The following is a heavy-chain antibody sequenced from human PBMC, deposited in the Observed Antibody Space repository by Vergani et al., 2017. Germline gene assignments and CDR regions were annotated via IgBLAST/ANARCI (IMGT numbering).Heavy chain of an antibody. CDR2: IYHSGST. CDR1: GNSISSGYY. V-gene: IGHV4-38-2*02. Sequence: QVQLQESGPGLVKPSGTLSLTCTVSGNSISSGYYWGWIRQPPGKGLEWIGRIYHSGSTYYNPSLKSRVTVSVDTSKNQFSLKLSSVTAADTAVYYCARLDVVTALDYWGQGSLVTVSS. CDR3: ARLDVVTALDY. J-gene: IGHJ4*02. D-gene: IGHD2-21*02.